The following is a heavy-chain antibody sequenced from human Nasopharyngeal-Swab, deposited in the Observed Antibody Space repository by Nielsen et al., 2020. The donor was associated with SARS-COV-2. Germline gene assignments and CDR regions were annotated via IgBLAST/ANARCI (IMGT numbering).Heavy chain of an antibody. CDR1: GGSISSYY. D-gene: IGHD5-18*01. CDR2: IYYSGST. J-gene: IGHJ6*02. Sequence: SETLSLTCTVSGGSISSYYWSWIRQPPGKGLEWIGYIYYSGSTNYNPSLKSRFTISVDTSKNQFSLKLSSVTAADTAVYYCARDQTGYSYGSRGMDVWGQGTTVTVSS. V-gene: IGHV4-59*01. CDR3: ARDQTGYSYGSRGMDV.